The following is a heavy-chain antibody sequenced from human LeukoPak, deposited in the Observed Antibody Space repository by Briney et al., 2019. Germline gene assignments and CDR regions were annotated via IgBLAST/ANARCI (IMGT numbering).Heavy chain of an antibody. J-gene: IGHJ4*02. D-gene: IGHD6-6*01. CDR3: ARAIWSSSGFFDY. CDR1: GDSVSSFY. CDR2: IYTSGNT. V-gene: IGHV4-4*07. Sequence: PSETLSLTCTVSGDSVSSFYWSWIRQPAGKGLEWIGRIYTSGNTNYNPSLKSRVTMSVGTSKNQFSLKLSSVTAADTAVYYCARAIWSSSGFFDYWGQGTLVTVSS.